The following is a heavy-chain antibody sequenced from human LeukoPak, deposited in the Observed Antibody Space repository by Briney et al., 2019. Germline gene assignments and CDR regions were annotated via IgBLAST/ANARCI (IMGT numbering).Heavy chain of an antibody. V-gene: IGHV3-7*01. CDR2: IKQDGSEK. D-gene: IGHD3-22*01. Sequence: GRSLRLSCVASGFTFSSYWMSWVRQAPGKGLEWVANIKQDGSEKYYVDSVKGRFTISRDNAKNSLYLQMNSLRAEDTAVYYCARAAWLWDPWGQGTLVTVSS. J-gene: IGHJ5*02. CDR3: ARAAWLWDP. CDR1: GFTFSSYW.